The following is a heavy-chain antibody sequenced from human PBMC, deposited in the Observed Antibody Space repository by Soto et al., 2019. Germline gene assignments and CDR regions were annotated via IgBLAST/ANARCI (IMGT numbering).Heavy chain of an antibody. J-gene: IGHJ6*02. D-gene: IGHD3-10*01. CDR2: ILPIFGTA. V-gene: IGHV1-69*01. CDR1: GGTFSSYA. CDR3: ARGEGFEPPYYYYGMDV. Sequence: QVQLVQSGAEVKKPGSSVKVSCKASGGTFSSYAISWVRQAPGQGLEWMGGILPIFGTANYAQKFQGRVTITADESTSTAYMELSSLRSEDLAVYYCARGEGFEPPYYYYGMDVWGQGTTVTVSS.